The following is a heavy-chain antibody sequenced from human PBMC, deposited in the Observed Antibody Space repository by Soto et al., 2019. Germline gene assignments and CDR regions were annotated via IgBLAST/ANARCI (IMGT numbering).Heavy chain of an antibody. CDR1: GFTFSSYA. D-gene: IGHD3-3*01. V-gene: IGHV3-30-3*01. CDR3: TTDLNWSGT. J-gene: IGHJ5*01. Sequence: GGSLRLSCAASGFTFSSYAMHWVRQAPGEGLEWVAVISYDGSNKYYADSVKGRFTISRDNAKNSVSLHMNSLGVEDTGLYYCTTDLNWSGTWGQGTMVTVS. CDR2: ISYDGSNK.